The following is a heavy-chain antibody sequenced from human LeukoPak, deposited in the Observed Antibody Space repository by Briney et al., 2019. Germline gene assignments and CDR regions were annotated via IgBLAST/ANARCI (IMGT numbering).Heavy chain of an antibody. CDR2: INPNSGGT. CDR1: GYTFTAHY. V-gene: IGHV1-2*02. Sequence: ASVKVSCKASGYTFTAHYIHWVRQAPGQGREWIGWINPNSGGTNYAQKFQGRVTMTRDTSISTAFMELSGLRSDDTAMYYCSRDLLMYYSGSGESTWGQGTQVTVSS. J-gene: IGHJ5*02. CDR3: SRDLLMYYSGSGEST. D-gene: IGHD3-10*01.